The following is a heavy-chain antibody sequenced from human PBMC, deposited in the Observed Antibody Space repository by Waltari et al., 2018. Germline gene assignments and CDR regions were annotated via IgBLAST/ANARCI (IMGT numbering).Heavy chain of an antibody. CDR1: GYTFTSYD. V-gene: IGHV1-8*02. CDR2: MNPNSGNT. J-gene: IGHJ4*02. CDR3: VRSSGGYYDSSGYSDY. Sequence: QVQLVQSGAEVKKPGASVKVSCKASGYTFTSYDINWVRQATGQGLEWMGWMNPNSGNTGYAQKFQGRVTMTRNTSISTAYMELSSLRSEDTAVYYCVRSSGGYYDSSGYSDYWGQGTLVTVSS. D-gene: IGHD3-22*01.